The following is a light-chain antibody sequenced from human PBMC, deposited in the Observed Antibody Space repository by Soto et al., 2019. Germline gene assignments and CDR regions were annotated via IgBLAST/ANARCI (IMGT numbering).Light chain of an antibody. V-gene: IGKV3-20*01. CDR3: QQYASSPRT. Sequence: DIVLTQSPGTLSLSPGERATLSCRASQSVHNNYLAWYQQKPGQPPRLLIYGASTRAAGIPDRFSGSGSGTDFTLSISRLQPEDFAVYYCQQYASSPRTFGQGNKV. CDR1: QSVHNNY. CDR2: GAS. J-gene: IGKJ1*01.